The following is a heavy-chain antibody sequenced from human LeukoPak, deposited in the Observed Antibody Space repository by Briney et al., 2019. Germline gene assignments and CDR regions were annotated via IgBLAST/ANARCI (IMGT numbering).Heavy chain of an antibody. V-gene: IGHV3-7*01. Sequence: GGSLRLSCAAYGFSFSSSWMNWLRQAPGKGLEWVASTKPDGSQKYYVDSVKGRFFVSRDNVKDSLYLQMDSLRADDTAVYYCARDRGYTSFDFWGQGTLVAVSS. CDR3: ARDRGYTSFDF. CDR2: TKPDGSQK. J-gene: IGHJ4*02. D-gene: IGHD5-18*01. CDR1: GFSFSSSW.